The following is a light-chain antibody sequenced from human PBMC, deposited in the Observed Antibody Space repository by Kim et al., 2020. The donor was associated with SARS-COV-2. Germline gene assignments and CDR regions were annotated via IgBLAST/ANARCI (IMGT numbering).Light chain of an antibody. V-gene: IGKV1-6*01. J-gene: IGKJ1*01. CDR2: AAI. CDR1: QHIRND. CDR3: LQDHNYPWT. Sequence: ASLGDTVTIACRASQHIRNDLSWYQQKLGKPPKLLIYAAITLQSGVPERFSGSASGTEFTLTISSLQPEDFATYYCLQDHNYPWTFGQGTKVDIK.